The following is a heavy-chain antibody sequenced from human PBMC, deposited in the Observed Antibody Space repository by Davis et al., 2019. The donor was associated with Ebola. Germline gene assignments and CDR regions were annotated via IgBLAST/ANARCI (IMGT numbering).Heavy chain of an antibody. D-gene: IGHD2-2*03. J-gene: IGHJ6*03. CDR2: IKEDGSQI. V-gene: IGHV3-7*01. Sequence: PGGSLRLSCEASELTFSTRWMGWLRQAPGKGLEWVADIKEDGSQINYVDSVKGRFTISRDNARNSLFLHMNSLRTEDTAVYYCGKDPGHATAGYHMDVWGKGTTVTVSS. CDR3: GKDPGHATAGYHMDV. CDR1: ELTFSTRW.